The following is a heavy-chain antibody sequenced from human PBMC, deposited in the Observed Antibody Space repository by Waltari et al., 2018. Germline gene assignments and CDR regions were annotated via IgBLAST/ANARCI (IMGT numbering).Heavy chain of an antibody. CDR3: ARDLGSWDYGDPDAFDI. CDR1: GYTFTGYY. V-gene: IGHV1-69*01. Sequence: QVQLVQSGAEVKKPGASVKVSCKASGYTFTGYYMHRVRQAPGQGLEWMGGIIPIFGTANYAQKFQGRVTITADESTSTAYMELSSLRSEDTAVYYCARDLGSWDYGDPDAFDIWGQGTMVTVSS. J-gene: IGHJ3*02. CDR2: IIPIFGTA. D-gene: IGHD4-17*01.